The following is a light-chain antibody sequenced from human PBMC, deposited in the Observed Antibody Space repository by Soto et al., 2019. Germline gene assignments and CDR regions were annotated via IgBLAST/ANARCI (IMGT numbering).Light chain of an antibody. J-gene: IGLJ3*02. CDR1: SGHSNYA. CDR3: QTWGTGIQV. Sequence: QSVLTQSPSASASLGASVKLTCTLSSGHSNYAIAWHQQQPEKVPRYLMKVNSDGSHSKGDRIPDRFSGSSSGAERYLTISSLQSEDEADYYCQTWGTGIQVFGGGTKVTVL. CDR2: VNSDGSH. V-gene: IGLV4-69*01.